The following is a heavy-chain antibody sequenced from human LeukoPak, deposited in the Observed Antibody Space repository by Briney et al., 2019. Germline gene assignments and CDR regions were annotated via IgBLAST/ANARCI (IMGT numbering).Heavy chain of an antibody. CDR1: GFTFDDYT. J-gene: IGHJ4*02. D-gene: IGHD2-15*01. Sequence: GGSLRLSCAVSGFTFDDYTMHWVRQGPGKGLEWVSLISWDGGSTYYADSVKGRFTISRDNSKNSLYLQMNSLRTEDTALYYCVKALGYCSGGSCYFDYWGQGTLVTVSS. V-gene: IGHV3-43*01. CDR2: ISWDGGST. CDR3: VKALGYCSGGSCYFDY.